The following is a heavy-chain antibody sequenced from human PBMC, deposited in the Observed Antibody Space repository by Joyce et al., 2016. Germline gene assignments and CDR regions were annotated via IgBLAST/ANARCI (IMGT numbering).Heavy chain of an antibody. Sequence: EVQLVESGGGLVKPGESLRLSCTASGFIFSSYSMTWVRQGQGKGLEWVSSISRDNTYIFHADSVKGRFTISRDNARNSLYLQMNSLRAEDTAVYYCARDVLTTVTKAYGYWGQGTLVAVSS. CDR1: GFIFSSYS. D-gene: IGHD4-11*01. V-gene: IGHV3-21*01. CDR3: ARDVLTTVTKAYGY. CDR2: ISRDNTYI. J-gene: IGHJ4*02.